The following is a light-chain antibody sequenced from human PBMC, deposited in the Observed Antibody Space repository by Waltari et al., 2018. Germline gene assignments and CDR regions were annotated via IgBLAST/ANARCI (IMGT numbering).Light chain of an antibody. CDR1: QSVSHY. J-gene: IGKJ4*01. CDR3: QQRGSWPLT. CDR2: DAS. Sequence: EVVLTQSPATLSLSPGQRVTLSCRASQSVSHYLAWYQQKPGQAPRLLIYDASNRATGIPSRFSGSGSWTDFTLTISTLGPEDFAVYYCQQRGSWPLTFGGGTKVEI. V-gene: IGKV3-11*01.